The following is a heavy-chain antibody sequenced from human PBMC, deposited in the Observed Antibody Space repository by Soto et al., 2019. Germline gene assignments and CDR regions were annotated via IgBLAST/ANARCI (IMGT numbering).Heavy chain of an antibody. CDR1: GFSLSTGRMG. CDR2: IFSDNER. V-gene: IGHV2-26*01. J-gene: IGHJ6*02. Sequence: SGPTLVNPTETLTLTCTVSGFSLSTGRMGVSWIRQPPGKALEWLAHIFSDNERSYSTSMQGRLTISKDPSGSQVVLSMTNLDPVDTGTYYCVRMNADSYQFYYAMDVWGQGATVTVSS. D-gene: IGHD4-17*01. CDR3: VRMNADSYQFYYAMDV.